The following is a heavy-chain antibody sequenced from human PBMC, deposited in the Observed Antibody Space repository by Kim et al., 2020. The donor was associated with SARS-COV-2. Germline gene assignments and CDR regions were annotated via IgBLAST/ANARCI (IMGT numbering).Heavy chain of an antibody. J-gene: IGHJ1*01. CDR3: LQGEGYDFWSGAGGFQH. CDR2: ISWNSGSI. Sequence: GGSLRLSCAASGFTFGDYAMHWVRQAPGKGLEWVSGISWNSGSIGYADSVKGRFTISRDNAKNSLYLQMNSLRAEDTALYYCLQGEGYDFWSGAGGFQHWGQGTLVPVSS. CDR1: GFTFGDYA. V-gene: IGHV3-9*01. D-gene: IGHD3-3*01.